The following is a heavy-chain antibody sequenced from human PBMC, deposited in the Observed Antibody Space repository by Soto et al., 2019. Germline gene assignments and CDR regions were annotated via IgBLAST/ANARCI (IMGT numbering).Heavy chain of an antibody. CDR3: ARDHGGATMALLY. CDR2: ISVYHGNT. V-gene: IGHV1-18*04. D-gene: IGHD3-10*01. CDR1: GYNFLNYG. J-gene: IGHJ4*02. Sequence: ASVKVSCKTSGYNFLNYGMSWLRQSPGQGPEWMGWISVYHGNTIYAQNFQGRVTMTTDTSTSTAYMELTSLRSDDTGVYYCARDHGGATMALLYWGQGTLVTVSS.